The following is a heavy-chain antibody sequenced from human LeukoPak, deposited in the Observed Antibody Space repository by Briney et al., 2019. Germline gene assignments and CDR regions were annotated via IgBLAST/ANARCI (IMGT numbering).Heavy chain of an antibody. CDR2: IYYSGST. D-gene: IGHD6-13*01. CDR1: GGSISSNSYY. Sequence: SETLSLTCTVSGGSISSNSYYWGWIRQPPGKGLEWIGSIYYSGSTYYNPSLKSRVTISVDTSKNQFSLKLSSVTAADTAVYYCARHRGSSWYNFDYWGQGTLVTVSS. J-gene: IGHJ4*02. V-gene: IGHV4-39*01. CDR3: ARHRGSSWYNFDY.